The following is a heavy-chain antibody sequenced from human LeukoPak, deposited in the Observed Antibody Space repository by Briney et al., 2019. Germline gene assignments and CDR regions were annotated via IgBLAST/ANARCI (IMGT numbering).Heavy chain of an antibody. V-gene: IGHV3-23*01. J-gene: IGHJ2*01. CDR2: VSGSGGGT. D-gene: IGHD2-8*01. Sequence: GGSLRLSCAASGFTFSSYAMSWVRQAPGKGLEWVSGVSGSGGGTYNADYVKGRFTISRDNSKNTLYLQMNSLRAEDTAVYYCAKNGVNYWYFDLWGRGTLVTVSS. CDR1: GFTFSSYA. CDR3: AKNGVNYWYFDL.